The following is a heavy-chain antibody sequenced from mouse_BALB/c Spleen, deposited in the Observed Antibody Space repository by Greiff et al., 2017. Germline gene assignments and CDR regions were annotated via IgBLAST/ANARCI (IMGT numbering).Heavy chain of an antibody. CDR2: IYPGNVNT. J-gene: IGHJ3*01. Sequence: QVQLQQSGPELVKPGASVRISCKASGYTFTSYYIHWVKQRPGQGLEWIGWIYPGNVNTKYNEKFKGKASLTADKSSSTAYMQLSSLTSEDSAVYFCARPPFYDGYYVFAYWGQGTLVTVSA. CDR1: GYTFTSYY. D-gene: IGHD2-3*01. V-gene: IGHV1S56*01. CDR3: ARPPFYDGYYVFAY.